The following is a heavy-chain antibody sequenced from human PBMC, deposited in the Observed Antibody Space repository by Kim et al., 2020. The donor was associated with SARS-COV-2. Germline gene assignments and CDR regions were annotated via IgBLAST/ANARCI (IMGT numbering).Heavy chain of an antibody. CDR2: ISYDGSNK. CDR1: GFTFSSYG. D-gene: IGHD5-18*01. CDR3: AKDSDTAMVLMDY. J-gene: IGHJ4*02. V-gene: IGHV3-30*18. Sequence: GGSLRLSCAASGFTFSSYGMHWVRQAPGKGLEWVAVISYDGSNKYYADSVKGRFTISRDNSKNTLYLQMNSLRAEDTAVYYCAKDSDTAMVLMDYWGQGTLVTVSS.